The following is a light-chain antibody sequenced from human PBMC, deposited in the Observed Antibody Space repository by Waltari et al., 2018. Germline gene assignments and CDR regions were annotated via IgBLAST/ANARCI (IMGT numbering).Light chain of an antibody. V-gene: IGLV2-14*03. Sequence: QSALIQPASGSGSPGQSITVSCTGTSSDVGRYNFVSWYQHHPGKPPKLMIYDVNKRPSGVSDRFSGSMSGNTASLTISGLQAEDEADYYCASYTSSSTYMVFGGGTNLTVL. J-gene: IGLJ2*01. CDR3: ASYTSSSTYMV. CDR2: DVN. CDR1: SSDVGRYNF.